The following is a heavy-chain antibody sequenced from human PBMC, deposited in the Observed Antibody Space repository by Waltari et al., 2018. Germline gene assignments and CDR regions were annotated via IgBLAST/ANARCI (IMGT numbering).Heavy chain of an antibody. J-gene: IGHJ5*02. V-gene: IGHV4-4*07. Sequence: QVQLQESGPGLVKPSETLSLTCTVSGGSISSYYWSWIRQPAGKGLEWIGRIYTSGSTNYNPSLKSRVTMSVDTSKNQFSLKLSSVTAADTAVYYCAREGFYDSSGFTTFDPWGQGTLVTVSS. CDR2: IYTSGST. CDR1: GGSISSYY. D-gene: IGHD3-22*01. CDR3: AREGFYDSSGFTTFDP.